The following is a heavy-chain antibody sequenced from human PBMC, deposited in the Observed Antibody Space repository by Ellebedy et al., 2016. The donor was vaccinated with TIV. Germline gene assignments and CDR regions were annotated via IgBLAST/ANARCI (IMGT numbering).Heavy chain of an antibody. J-gene: IGHJ4*02. Sequence: GGSLRLSCAASGFSVSNDYMNWVRQAPGKGLEWVSVIFSGGTTFYADSVKGRFTISRDNSKNTLYLQMNSLRAEDTAVYYCTNSGYRWYYFDFWGQGTLVTVSS. CDR1: GFSVSNDY. D-gene: IGHD5-12*01. V-gene: IGHV3-53*01. CDR2: IFSGGTT. CDR3: TNSGYRWYYFDF.